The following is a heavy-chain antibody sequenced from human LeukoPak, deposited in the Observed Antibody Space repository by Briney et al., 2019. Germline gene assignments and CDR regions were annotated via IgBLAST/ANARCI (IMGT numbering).Heavy chain of an antibody. CDR1: GFTFSGHS. J-gene: IGHJ5*02. D-gene: IGHD6-13*01. V-gene: IGHV3-11*01. CDR2: ISSSGSTI. Sequence: GGSLRLSCAATGFTFSGHSMGWVRQAPGKGLEWVSYISSSGSTIYYADSVKGRFTISRDNAKNSLYLQMNSLRAEGTAVYYCASPGIAAAGTGSNWFDPWGQGTLVTVSS. CDR3: ASPGIAAAGTGSNWFDP.